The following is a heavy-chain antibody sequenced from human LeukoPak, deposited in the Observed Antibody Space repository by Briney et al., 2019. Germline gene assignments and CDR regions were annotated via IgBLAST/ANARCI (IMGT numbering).Heavy chain of an antibody. CDR2: INQSGII. V-gene: IGHV4-39*07. D-gene: IGHD5-18*01. Sequence: KPSETLSLTCTVSGGSITTSSYYWSWIRQPPGKGLEWIGEINQSGIINYNPTLKSRVTISVDTSKNQFSLNLKSVTAADTAVYYCARGLYSYGTFDYWGQGTLVTVSS. J-gene: IGHJ4*02. CDR3: ARGLYSYGTFDY. CDR1: GGSITTSSYY.